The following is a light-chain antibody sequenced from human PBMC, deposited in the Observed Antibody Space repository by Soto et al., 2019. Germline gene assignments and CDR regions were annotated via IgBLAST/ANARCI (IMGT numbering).Light chain of an antibody. CDR3: NSFTTGSTLV. Sequence: QPVLTQPASVSVSPGQSITISCTGTSSDVGAYNYVSWYQHHPGKAPKLMIYDVSNRPSGVSNRFSGSKSGNTASLTISGLQAEDEADYYCNSFTTGSTLVFGGGTQLTVL. CDR1: SSDVGAYNY. V-gene: IGLV2-14*03. J-gene: IGLJ2*01. CDR2: DVS.